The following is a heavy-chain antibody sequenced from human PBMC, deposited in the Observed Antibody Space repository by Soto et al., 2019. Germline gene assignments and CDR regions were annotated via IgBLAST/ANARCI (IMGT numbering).Heavy chain of an antibody. V-gene: IGHV3-30*03. CDR3: ALSYGDYYDSSGYDY. D-gene: IGHD3-22*01. CDR1: GFTFSSYG. J-gene: IGHJ4*02. CDR2: ISYDGSNK. Sequence: QVQLVESGGGVVQPGRSLRLSCAASGFTFSSYGMHWVRQAPGKGLEWVAVISYDGSNKYYADSVKGRFTISRDNSKNTLYLQMNSLRAEDTAVYYCALSYGDYYDSSGYDYWGQGTLVTVCS.